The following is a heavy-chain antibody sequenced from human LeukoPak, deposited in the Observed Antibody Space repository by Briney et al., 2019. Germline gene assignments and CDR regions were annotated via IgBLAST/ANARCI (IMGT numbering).Heavy chain of an antibody. CDR1: GITLSNYG. D-gene: IGHD3-10*01. J-gene: IGHJ4*02. CDR2: IGGSGGGT. CDR3: AKRGVVIRVFLVGFHKEAYYFDS. Sequence: TGGSLRLSCAVSGITLSNYGMSWVRQAPGKGLEWVAGIGGSGGGTNYADSVKGRFTISRDNSKNTLYLQMNSLRAEVTAVYFCAKRGVVIRVFLVGFHKEAYYFDSWGQGALVTVSS. V-gene: IGHV3-23*01.